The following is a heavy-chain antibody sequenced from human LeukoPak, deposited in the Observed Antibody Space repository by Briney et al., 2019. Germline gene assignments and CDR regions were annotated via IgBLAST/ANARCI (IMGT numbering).Heavy chain of an antibody. J-gene: IGHJ5*01. CDR1: AFSISSYY. V-gene: IGHV4-59*08. Sequence: SETLSLTCTVSAFSISSYYWSWIRQPPGKGLEWIGYIYYSGSTNYNPSLNSRVTISVDTSKNQFSLKLSSVTPEDTAVYYCARQNNTYHHYNLGWFDSWGQGTLVTVSS. D-gene: IGHD5-24*01. CDR3: ARQNNTYHHYNLGWFDS. CDR2: IYYSGST.